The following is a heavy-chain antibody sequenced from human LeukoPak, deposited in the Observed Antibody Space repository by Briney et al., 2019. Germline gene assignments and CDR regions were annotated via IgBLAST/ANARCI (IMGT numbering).Heavy chain of an antibody. Sequence: ASVKASCKASGYTFTSYGISWVRQAPGQGLEWMGWISAYNGNTNYAQKLQGRVTMTTDTSTSTAYMELRSLRSDDTAVYYCARPIVAAGSNWFDPWGQGTLVTVSS. V-gene: IGHV1-18*01. CDR1: GYTFTSYG. CDR2: ISAYNGNT. J-gene: IGHJ5*02. D-gene: IGHD6-13*01. CDR3: ARPIVAAGSNWFDP.